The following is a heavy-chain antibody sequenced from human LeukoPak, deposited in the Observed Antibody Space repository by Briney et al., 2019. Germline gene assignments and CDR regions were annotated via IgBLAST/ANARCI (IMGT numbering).Heavy chain of an antibody. V-gene: IGHV3-30*02. CDR3: ARGLGGVDY. Sequence: GGSLRLSCAASGFTFSSYAMHWVRQAPGKGLEWVAFIRYDGSKKYYADSVKGRFTISRDNSKNTLYVQMNSLRAEDTAVYYCARGLGGVDYWGQGTLVTVSS. D-gene: IGHD3-10*01. J-gene: IGHJ4*02. CDR2: IRYDGSKK. CDR1: GFTFSSYA.